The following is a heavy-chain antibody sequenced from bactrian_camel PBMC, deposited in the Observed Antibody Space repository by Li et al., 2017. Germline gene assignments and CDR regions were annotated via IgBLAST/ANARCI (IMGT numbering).Heavy chain of an antibody. CDR2: IDTDGGA. Sequence: HVQLVESGGGSVQEGGSLTLSCATSGYDLTSGCMGWFRQAPGKEREGVASIDTDGGATYEDSVKGRFTISQDKAKNTLYLQMNNLRPEDTAMYYCVADTSAGCYGDIERLSAHIGQGTQVTVS. D-gene: IGHD3*01. J-gene: IGHJ4*01. V-gene: IGHV3S53*01. CDR1: GYDLTSGC.